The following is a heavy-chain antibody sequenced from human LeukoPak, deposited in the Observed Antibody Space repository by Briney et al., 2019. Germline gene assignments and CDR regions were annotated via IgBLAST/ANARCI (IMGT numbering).Heavy chain of an antibody. Sequence: RPGGSLRLSCAASGFTFSSYGMHWVRQAPGKGLEWVAVISYDGSNKYYADSVKGRFTISRGNSKNTLYLQMNSLRAEDTAVYYCAKDYCSSTSCYVFDYWGQGTLVTVSS. CDR1: GFTFSSYG. CDR3: AKDYCSSTSCYVFDY. J-gene: IGHJ4*02. D-gene: IGHD2-2*01. CDR2: ISYDGSNK. V-gene: IGHV3-30*18.